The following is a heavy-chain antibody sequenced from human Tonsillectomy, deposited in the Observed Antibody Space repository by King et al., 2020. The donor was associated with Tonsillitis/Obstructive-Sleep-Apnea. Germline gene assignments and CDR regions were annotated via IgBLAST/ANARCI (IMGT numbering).Heavy chain of an antibody. CDR1: GFSLSTSGMC. V-gene: IGHV2-70*11. CDR3: ARIRTGPRPSHFEY. Sequence: VTLKESGPALVKPTQTLTLTCTFSGFSLSTSGMCVSWIRQPPGKALEWLARIDWDDDKYYSTSLKTRLTISKDTSKNQVVLTMTNMDPVDTATYYCARIRTGPRPSHFEYWGQGTLVTVSS. D-gene: IGHD1-1*01. J-gene: IGHJ4*02. CDR2: IDWDDDK.